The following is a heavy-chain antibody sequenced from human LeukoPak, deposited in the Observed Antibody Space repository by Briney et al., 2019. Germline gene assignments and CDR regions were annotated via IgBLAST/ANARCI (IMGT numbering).Heavy chain of an antibody. J-gene: IGHJ6*02. V-gene: IGHV3-23*01. CDR3: TKDHDGMHA. Sequence: GRSLRLSCAASGFTFSSNAMSWVRQAPGKGLEWVSVISVSGSRAYYADFVKGRFTVSRDNSKNTVLLQMNSLRVEDTAVYYCTKDHDGMHAWGQGTTVTVSS. CDR2: ISVSGSRA. CDR1: GFTFSSNA.